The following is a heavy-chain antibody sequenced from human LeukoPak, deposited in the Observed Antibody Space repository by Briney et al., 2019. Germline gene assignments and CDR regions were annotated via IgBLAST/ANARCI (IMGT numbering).Heavy chain of an antibody. CDR2: INHSGST. D-gene: IGHD5-24*01. Sequence: SETLSLTCAVYGGSFSGYYWSWLRQPPGKGLEWIGEINHSGSTNYNPSLKSRVTISVDTSKNQFSLKLSSVTAADTAVYYCARWLQSRKYFQHWGQGTLVTVSS. CDR3: ARWLQSRKYFQH. CDR1: GGSFSGYY. V-gene: IGHV4-34*01. J-gene: IGHJ1*01.